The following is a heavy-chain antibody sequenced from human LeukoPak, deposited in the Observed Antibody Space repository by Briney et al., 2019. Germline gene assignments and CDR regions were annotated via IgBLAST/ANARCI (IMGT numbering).Heavy chain of an antibody. V-gene: IGHV1-69*01. CDR1: GGTFSSYA. CDR2: IIPIFGTA. Sequence: GSSVKVSCKASGGTFSSYAISWVRQAPGQGLEWMGGIIPIFGTANYAQKFQGRVTITADESTSTAYMELNSLRAEDTAVYYCANNDFWSGYYGNFDYWGQGTLVTVSS. D-gene: IGHD3-3*01. CDR3: ANNDFWSGYYGNFDY. J-gene: IGHJ4*02.